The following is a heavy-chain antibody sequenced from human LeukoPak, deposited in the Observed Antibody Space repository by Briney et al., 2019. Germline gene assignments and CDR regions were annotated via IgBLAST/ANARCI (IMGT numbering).Heavy chain of an antibody. D-gene: IGHD5-12*01. V-gene: IGHV3-30*18. CDR3: AKDRAPITPYSYYFYGMDV. Sequence: QLGGPLRLSCAASEFTFSSYGMHWVRQAPGKGLEWVTVISYDGSNKYYADSVKGRFTISRDNSKNTLYLQMNSLRAEDTAVYYCAKDRAPITPYSYYFYGMDVWGQGTTVTVPS. CDR2: ISYDGSNK. CDR1: EFTFSSYG. J-gene: IGHJ6*02.